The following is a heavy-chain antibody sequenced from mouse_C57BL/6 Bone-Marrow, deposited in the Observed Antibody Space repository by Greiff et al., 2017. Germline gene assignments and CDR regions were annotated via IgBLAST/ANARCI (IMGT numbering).Heavy chain of an antibody. CDR1: GYTFTSYW. CDR2: INPSSGYT. Sequence: QVQLKESGAELAKPGASVKLSCKASGYTFTSYWMHWVKQRPGQGLEWIGYINPSSGYTKYNQKFKDKATLTADKSSSTAYMQLISLTYEDSAVYYCARWDDGYYGGYWYFDVWGTGTTVTVSS. V-gene: IGHV1-7*01. CDR3: ARWDDGYYGGYWYFDV. J-gene: IGHJ1*03. D-gene: IGHD2-3*01.